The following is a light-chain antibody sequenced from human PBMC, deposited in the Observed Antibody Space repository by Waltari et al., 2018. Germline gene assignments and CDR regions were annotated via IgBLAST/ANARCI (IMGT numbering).Light chain of an antibody. J-gene: IGLJ3*02. CDR2: RDD. CDR3: AAWDDSLSCWV. CDR1: SSNVGSSY. Sequence: QSVLTQPPSASGTPGQRVTIPCSGSSSNVGSSYVYWYQHLPGAAPKVLMFRDDERASGIPYRFSGSKSGTSASLASSGLRSEDEADYYCAAWDDSLSCWVFGGGTKLTVL. V-gene: IGLV1-47*01.